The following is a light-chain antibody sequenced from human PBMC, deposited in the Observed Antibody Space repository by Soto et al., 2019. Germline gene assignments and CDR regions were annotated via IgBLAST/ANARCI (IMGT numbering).Light chain of an antibody. J-gene: IGKJ1*01. CDR1: QSVSSN. CDR2: GAS. CDR3: QQYNKWPRT. Sequence: EIVMTQSPATLSVSPGERATLSCKVSQSVSSNLAWYQQKPGQAPRLLIYGASTRATGIPARFSGSGSGTEFTLTISSLQSEDLAVYYCQQYNKWPRTFGQGTKVGIK. V-gene: IGKV3-15*01.